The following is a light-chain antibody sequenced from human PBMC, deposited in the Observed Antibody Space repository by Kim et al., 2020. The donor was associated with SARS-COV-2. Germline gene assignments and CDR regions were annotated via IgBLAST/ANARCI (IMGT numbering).Light chain of an antibody. Sequence: QSVLTQPPSASGTPGQRVTISCSGSSSNVGGNIVNWYQQLPGRAPKLLIYNHSQRPSGVPDRFSGSKSGTSASLAISGLQSEDEADYYCAAWDDSLNYVFGTGTKVTVL. V-gene: IGLV1-44*01. J-gene: IGLJ1*01. CDR2: NHS. CDR3: AAWDDSLNYV. CDR1: SSNVGGNI.